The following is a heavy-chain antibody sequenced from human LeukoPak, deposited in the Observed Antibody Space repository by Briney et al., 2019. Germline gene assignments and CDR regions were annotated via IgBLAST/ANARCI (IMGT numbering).Heavy chain of an antibody. V-gene: IGHV4-30-4*01. CDR1: GGSISSGDYY. D-gene: IGHD2-15*01. CDR3: ARVPYCSGGSCYPSVDY. CDR2: IYYSGST. J-gene: IGHJ4*02. Sequence: SETLSLTCTVSGGSISSGDYYWSWIRQPPGKGLEWIGYIYYSGSTYYNPSLKSRVTISVDTSKNQFSLKLSSVTAADTAVYYCARVPYCSGGSCYPSVDYWGQGTLVTVSS.